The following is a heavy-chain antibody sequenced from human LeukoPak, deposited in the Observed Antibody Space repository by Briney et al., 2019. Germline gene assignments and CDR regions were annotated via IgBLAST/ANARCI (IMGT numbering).Heavy chain of an antibody. J-gene: IGHJ4*02. D-gene: IGHD3-22*01. V-gene: IGHV3-23*01. CDR1: GFSFSTYS. CDR2: ISGSGGST. Sequence: GGSLRLSCAASGFSFSTYSFSWVRQAPGKGLEWVSAISGSGGSTYYADSVKGRFTISRDNSKNTLYLQMNSLRAEDTAVYYCAKDTLITMIVVVIAYFDYWGQGTLVTVSS. CDR3: AKDTLITMIVVVIAYFDY.